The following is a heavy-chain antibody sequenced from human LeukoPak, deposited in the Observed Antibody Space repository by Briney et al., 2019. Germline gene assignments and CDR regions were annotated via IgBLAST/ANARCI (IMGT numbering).Heavy chain of an antibody. CDR2: IYSGGST. Sequence: GGSLRLSCAASGFTVSSNYMSWDRQAPGKGLEWVSVIYSGGSTYYADSVKGRFTISRDNSKNTLYLQMNSLRAEDTAVYYCARTRGTMVRGVIGLSPDAFDIWGQGTMVTVSS. CDR1: GFTVSSNY. V-gene: IGHV3-53*01. J-gene: IGHJ3*02. D-gene: IGHD3-10*01. CDR3: ARTRGTMVRGVIGLSPDAFDI.